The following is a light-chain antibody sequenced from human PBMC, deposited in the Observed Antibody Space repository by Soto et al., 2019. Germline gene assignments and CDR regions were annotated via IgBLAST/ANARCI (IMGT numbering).Light chain of an antibody. CDR1: SSNIGSKT. J-gene: IGLJ1*01. V-gene: IGLV1-44*01. CDR3: SSWDASPNGYV. CDR2: DSY. Sequence: QSALTQPPSASGTPGQRVTISCSGSSSNIGSKTVNWYQQLPGTVPKLLIYDSYQRPSGVPDRFSASKSGTSASLAISGLQSEDEADYYCSSWDASPNGYVFGTGTKVTVL.